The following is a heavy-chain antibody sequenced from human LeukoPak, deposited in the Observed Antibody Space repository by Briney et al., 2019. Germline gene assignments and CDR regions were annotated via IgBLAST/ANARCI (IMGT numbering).Heavy chain of an antibody. V-gene: IGHV3-21*01. CDR2: ISSSSSYI. J-gene: IGHJ4*02. Sequence: GGSLRLSCAASGFTFSSYSMNWVRQAPGKGLEWVSSISSSSSYIYYADSVKGRFTISRDNAKNSLYLQMNSLRAEDTAVYYCARVFEYYDFWRVYYMDASLDYWGKETLVPVS. D-gene: IGHD3-3*01. CDR3: ARVFEYYDFWRVYYMDASLDY. CDR1: GFTFSSYS.